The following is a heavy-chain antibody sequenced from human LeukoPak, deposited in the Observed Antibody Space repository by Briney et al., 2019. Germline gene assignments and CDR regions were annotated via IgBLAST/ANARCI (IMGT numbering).Heavy chain of an antibody. D-gene: IGHD4-11*01. CDR3: ARGPNYSNFGSAYYYYMDV. V-gene: IGHV1-8*03. Sequence: ASVKVSCKASGYMFTNYDINWVRQATGQGLEWMGWMNPQSGNTGYAQKFRGRVTITRDTSITTAYMELSSLRSEDTAVYYCARGPNYSNFGSAYYYYMDVCRKGTTVTVSS. J-gene: IGHJ6*03. CDR1: GYMFTNYD. CDR2: MNPQSGNT.